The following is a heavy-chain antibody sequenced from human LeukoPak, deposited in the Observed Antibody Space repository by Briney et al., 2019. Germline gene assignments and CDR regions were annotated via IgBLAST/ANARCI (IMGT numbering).Heavy chain of an antibody. V-gene: IGHV4-34*01. D-gene: IGHD4-17*01. CDR2: INHSGST. J-gene: IGHJ4*02. Sequence: PSETLSLTCAVYGGSFSGYYWSWIRQPPGKGLEWIGEINHSGSTNYNPSLKSRVTISVDKSKNQFSLKLSSVTAADTAVYYCARASDYGDYFYYFDYWGQGTLVTVSS. CDR3: ARASDYGDYFYYFDY. CDR1: GGSFSGYY.